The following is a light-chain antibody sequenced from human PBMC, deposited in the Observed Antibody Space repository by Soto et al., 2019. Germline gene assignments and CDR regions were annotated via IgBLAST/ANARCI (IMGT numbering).Light chain of an antibody. CDR2: SAS. J-gene: IGKJ4*01. CDR1: QDIVSW. Sequence: DIQMTQSPSSVSASVGDRVTITCRATQDIVSWVAWYQQKPGTAPKLLIYSASSLQGGVPSRFSGSGSGTEFTLTIRGLQPEDFATYSCQQSDSFPLTFGGGTKVE. V-gene: IGKV1-12*01. CDR3: QQSDSFPLT.